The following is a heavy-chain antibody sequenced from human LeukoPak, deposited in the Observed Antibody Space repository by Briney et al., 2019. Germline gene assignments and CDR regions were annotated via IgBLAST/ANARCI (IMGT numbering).Heavy chain of an antibody. V-gene: IGHV4-59*11. CDR1: GGSISSHY. D-gene: IGHD5-18*01. Sequence: PSETLSLTCTVSGGSISSHYWSWIRQPPGKGLEWIAYLFDSVNTKDNPSLQSRLTLSADTSKNQFSLRLSSVTAAATAVYYCATIKRGSIFGYFDFWGQGIKVTVSS. CDR2: LFDSVNT. CDR3: ATIKRGSIFGYFDF. J-gene: IGHJ4*02.